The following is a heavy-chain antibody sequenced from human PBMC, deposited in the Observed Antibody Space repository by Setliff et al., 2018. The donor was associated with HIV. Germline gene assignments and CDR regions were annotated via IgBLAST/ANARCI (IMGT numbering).Heavy chain of an antibody. Sequence: KTSETLSLTCTVSDGSISSQYWSWIRQPPGKGLEWVGSIYYSGNTNYNPSLKSRVTISVDTSKNKLSLKMTSVTAADTAVYYCARAPRTMIVVVNHLPLAAFALWGQGTMVTVS. V-gene: IGHV4-59*11. J-gene: IGHJ3*01. D-gene: IGHD3-22*01. CDR1: DGSISSQY. CDR3: ARAPRTMIVVVNHLPLAAFAL. CDR2: IYYSGNT.